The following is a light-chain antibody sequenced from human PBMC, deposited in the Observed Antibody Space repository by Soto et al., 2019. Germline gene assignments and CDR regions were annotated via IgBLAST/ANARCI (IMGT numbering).Light chain of an antibody. CDR2: GAS. CDR3: QQYNNWPET. Sequence: EIVMTQSPATLSVSPGDRVTLSCRASQSLSKKLAWYQQKSGQAPRLLIYGASTRATGIPVRFSGSGSGTEFTLTISSLQSEDSAVYYCQQYNNWPETFGGGTKVEIK. CDR1: QSLSKK. V-gene: IGKV3-15*01. J-gene: IGKJ4*01.